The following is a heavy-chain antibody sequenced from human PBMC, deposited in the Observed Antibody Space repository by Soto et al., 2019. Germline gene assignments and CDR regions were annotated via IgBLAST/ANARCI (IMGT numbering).Heavy chain of an antibody. J-gene: IGHJ4*02. D-gene: IGHD3-22*01. CDR1: GGSISSSNW. Sequence: PSETLSLTCAVSGGSISSSNWWSWVRQPPGKGLEWIGEIYHSGSTNYNPSLKSRVTISVDKSKNQFSLKLSSVTAADTAVYYCASKSYDSRTTLVYWGQGTLVTVYS. CDR3: ASKSYDSRTTLVY. CDR2: IYHSGST. V-gene: IGHV4-4*02.